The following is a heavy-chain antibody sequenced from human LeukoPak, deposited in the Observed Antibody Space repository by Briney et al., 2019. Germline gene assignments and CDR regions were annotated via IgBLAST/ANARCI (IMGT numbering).Heavy chain of an antibody. CDR1: GGSFSGYY. CDR3: ARGHYGFDP. Sequence: SETLSLTCAVYGGSFSGYYWSWIRQPPGKGLEWIGEINHSGSTNYNPSLNGRVTVSVDTSKNQVSLKLTPVTAADTAVYYCARGHYGFDPWGQGTLVTVSS. V-gene: IGHV4-34*01. D-gene: IGHD3-16*01. CDR2: INHSGST. J-gene: IGHJ5*02.